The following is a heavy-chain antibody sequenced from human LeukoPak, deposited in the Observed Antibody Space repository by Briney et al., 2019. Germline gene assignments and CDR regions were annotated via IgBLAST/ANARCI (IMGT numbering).Heavy chain of an antibody. CDR2: ISWNSGSI. Sequence: PGGSLRLSCAASGFTFDDYAMHWVRQAPGKGLEWVSGISWNSGSIGYADSVKGRFTISRDNAKNSLYLQMNSLRAEDTALYYCAKASGSSWYSSLGYFQHWGQGTLVTVSS. J-gene: IGHJ1*01. V-gene: IGHV3-9*01. CDR3: AKASGSSWYSSLGYFQH. CDR1: GFTFDDYA. D-gene: IGHD6-13*01.